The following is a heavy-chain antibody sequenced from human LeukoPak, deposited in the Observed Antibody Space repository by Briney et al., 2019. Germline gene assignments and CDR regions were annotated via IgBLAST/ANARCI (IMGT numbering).Heavy chain of an antibody. CDR1: GFTFISYD. CDR2: ISGSGSST. V-gene: IGHV3-23*01. D-gene: IGHD6-19*01. CDR3: ARGKEPVAGSLSHFDY. J-gene: IGHJ4*02. Sequence: GGSLRLSCAASGFTFISYDSSWGRQAPGKGLEWVSGISGSGSSTYYADSVKGRFTISRDNSKSTLYLQMNSLRAEDTAVYYCARGKEPVAGSLSHFDYWGQGTLVTVSS.